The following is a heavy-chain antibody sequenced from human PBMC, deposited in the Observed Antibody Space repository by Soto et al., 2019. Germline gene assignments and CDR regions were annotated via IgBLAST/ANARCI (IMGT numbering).Heavy chain of an antibody. CDR1: GGSISRSGYF. CDR2: IYDSGST. J-gene: IGHJ4*02. CDR3: ARSSRSYFDY. V-gene: IGHV4-31*03. Sequence: SETLSLTCTVSGGSISRSGYFWSWFRQHPGKGLEWIGYIYDSGSTYYNPSLKSRVSLSVDTSKNQFSLNLTSVTAADTAMYYCARSSRSYFDYWGQGTLVTVSS.